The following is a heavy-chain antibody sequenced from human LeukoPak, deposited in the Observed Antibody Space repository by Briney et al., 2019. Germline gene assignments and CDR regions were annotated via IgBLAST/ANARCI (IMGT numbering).Heavy chain of an antibody. CDR3: AKDVFVRLGLGYYYYYMDV. D-gene: IGHD3/OR15-3a*01. CDR2: ISYDGSNK. Sequence: GGSLRLSCAASGFTFSSYAMHWVRQAPGKGLEWVAVISYDGSNKYYADSVKGRFTISRDNSKNTLYLQMNSLRAEDTAVYYCAKDVFVRLGLGYYYYYMDVWGKGTTVTVSS. J-gene: IGHJ6*03. CDR1: GFTFSSYA. V-gene: IGHV3-30-3*01.